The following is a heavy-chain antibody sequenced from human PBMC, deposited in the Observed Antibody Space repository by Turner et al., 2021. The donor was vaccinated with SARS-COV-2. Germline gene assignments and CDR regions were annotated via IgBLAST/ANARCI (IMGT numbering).Heavy chain of an antibody. Sequence: QVQLVQSGAEVKKPGASVKVSCKISGYTLTELSMYWVRQAPGKGLEWMGGYDHEDGETSYAQNFQGRVTMTEDTSTDTAYMELSSLRSEDTAVYFCATGYQLRVNWFDPWGQGTLVTVSS. CDR2: YDHEDGET. J-gene: IGHJ5*02. D-gene: IGHD2-2*01. V-gene: IGHV1-24*01. CDR1: GYTLTELS. CDR3: ATGYQLRVNWFDP.